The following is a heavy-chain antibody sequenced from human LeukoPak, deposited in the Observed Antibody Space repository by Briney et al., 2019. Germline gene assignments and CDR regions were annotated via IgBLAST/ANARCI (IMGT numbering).Heavy chain of an antibody. V-gene: IGHV1-69*13. J-gene: IGHJ4*02. Sequence: ASVKVSCKASGGTFSSYAISWVRQAPGQGLEWMGGIIPIFGTANYAQKFQGRVTITADESTSTAYMELSSLRSEDTAVYYCATGLLYARRSFFFDYWGQGAMVTVSS. CDR1: GGTFSSYA. CDR2: IIPIFGTA. CDR3: ATGLLYARRSFFFDY. D-gene: IGHD3-16*01.